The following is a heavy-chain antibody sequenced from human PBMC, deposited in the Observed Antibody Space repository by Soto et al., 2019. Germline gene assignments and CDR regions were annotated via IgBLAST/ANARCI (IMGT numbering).Heavy chain of an antibody. CDR3: ATKPNYDYIWGSYRYPPYFDY. J-gene: IGHJ4*02. D-gene: IGHD3-16*02. CDR1: GYTLTELS. CDR2: FDPEDGET. V-gene: IGHV1-24*01. Sequence: GASVKVSCKVSGYTLTELSMHWVRQAPGKGLEWMGGFDPEDGETIYAQKFQGRVTMTEDTSTDTAYMELSSLRSEDTAVYYCATKPNYDYIWGSYRYPPYFDYWGQGTLVTVSS.